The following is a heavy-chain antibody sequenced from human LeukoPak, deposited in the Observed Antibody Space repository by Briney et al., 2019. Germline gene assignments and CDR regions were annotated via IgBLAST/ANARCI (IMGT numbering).Heavy chain of an antibody. CDR1: GFTFSNAW. J-gene: IGHJ4*02. Sequence: GGSLILSCAASGFTFSNAWMSWVRQAPGKGLEWVGRIKSKTDGGTTDYAAPVKGRFTISRDDSKNTLYVQMNSLKTEDTAVYYCITMANYEKFFDYWGQGTLVTVSS. CDR3: ITMANYEKFFDY. D-gene: IGHD1-7*01. CDR2: IKSKTDGGTT. V-gene: IGHV3-15*01.